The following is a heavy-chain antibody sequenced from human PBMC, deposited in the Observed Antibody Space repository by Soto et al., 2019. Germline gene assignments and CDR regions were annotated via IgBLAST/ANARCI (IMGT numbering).Heavy chain of an antibody. CDR2: IWYDGSNK. Sequence: QVQLVESGGGVVQPGRSLRLSCAASGFDFSTYGMHWVRQAPGKGLEWVAVIWYDGSNKYYADSVRGRFIISRDNSKNTQFLQLNSLRAEDTAVYYCARAVGPFDYWGQGTLVTVSS. D-gene: IGHD1-26*01. CDR3: ARAVGPFDY. CDR1: GFDFSTYG. J-gene: IGHJ4*02. V-gene: IGHV3-33*01.